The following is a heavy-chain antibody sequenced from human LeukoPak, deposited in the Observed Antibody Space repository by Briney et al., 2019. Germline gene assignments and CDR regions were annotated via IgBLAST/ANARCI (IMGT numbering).Heavy chain of an antibody. Sequence: GGSLRLSCAASGFTFSSFWMSWVRQAPGKGLEWVANIKQDGSEKYYVDSVRGRFTISRDNAKNSLYLQMNSLRAEDTAVYYCARGDTSGYYYRFFDYWGQGTLVTVSS. CDR1: GFTFSSFW. J-gene: IGHJ4*02. CDR2: IKQDGSEK. CDR3: ARGDTSGYYYRFFDY. D-gene: IGHD3-22*01. V-gene: IGHV3-7*01.